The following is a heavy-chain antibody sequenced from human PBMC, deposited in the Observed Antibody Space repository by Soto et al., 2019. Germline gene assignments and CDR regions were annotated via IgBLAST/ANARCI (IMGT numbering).Heavy chain of an antibody. Sequence: SETLSLTCTVSGGSISSYYWSWIRQPPGKGLEWIGYIYYSGSTNYNPSLKSRDTISVDTSKNQFSLKLSSVTAADTAVYYCARTPGTTGWFDPWGQGNLVTVSS. CDR3: ARTPGTTGWFDP. CDR2: IYYSGST. D-gene: IGHD1-1*01. J-gene: IGHJ5*02. CDR1: GGSISSYY. V-gene: IGHV4-59*01.